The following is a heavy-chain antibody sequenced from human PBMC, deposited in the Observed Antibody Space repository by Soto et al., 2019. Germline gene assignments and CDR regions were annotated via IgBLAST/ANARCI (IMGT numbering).Heavy chain of an antibody. CDR2: IIPIYGTA. D-gene: IGHD5-18*01. V-gene: IGHV1-69*13. CDR3: ASLPEMDTSGDAFDI. J-gene: IGHJ3*02. CDR1: GRTFSSDA. Sequence: ASVNGSRRASGRTFSSDAISWVRQAPGQGLEWMGGIIPIYGTANYSQKFQGRVTITADESTSTAYMELSSLRPEDTAVYYCASLPEMDTSGDAFDIWRQGTMVTDSS.